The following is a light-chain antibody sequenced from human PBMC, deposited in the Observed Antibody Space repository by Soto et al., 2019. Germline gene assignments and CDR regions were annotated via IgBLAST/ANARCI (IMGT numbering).Light chain of an antibody. CDR2: WAS. J-gene: IGKJ3*01. CDR1: QSVLYSSNNKNY. V-gene: IGKV4-1*01. CDR3: QQYYSTSPAT. Sequence: DIVMTQSPDSLAVSLGERATINCKSSQSVLYSSNNKNYLAWYQQKPGQPPKLLIYWASTRQSGVPDRFSGSGSGTDFTLTISSLQAEDVAVYYGQQYYSTSPATFGPGTKVDIK.